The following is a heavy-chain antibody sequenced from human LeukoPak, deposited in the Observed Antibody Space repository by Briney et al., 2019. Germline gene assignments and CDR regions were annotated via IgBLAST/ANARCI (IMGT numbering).Heavy chain of an antibody. CDR2: INHSGST. CDR1: GGSFSGYY. Sequence: SETLSLTCAVYGGSFSGYYWSWIRQPPGKGLEWIGEINHSGSTNYNPSLKSRVTISVDTSKNQFSLKLSSVTAADTAVYYCARADIRGVIFYFDYWGQGTLVTVSS. D-gene: IGHD3-10*01. J-gene: IGHJ4*02. V-gene: IGHV4-34*01. CDR3: ARADIRGVIFYFDY.